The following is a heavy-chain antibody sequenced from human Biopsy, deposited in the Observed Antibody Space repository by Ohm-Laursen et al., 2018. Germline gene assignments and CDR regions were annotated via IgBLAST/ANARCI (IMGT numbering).Heavy chain of an antibody. CDR1: GFSFSDYR. D-gene: IGHD4-23*01. Sequence: SLRLSCSASGFSFSDYRMRWIRQAPGRGLERVSYISGGGTIYYGDSMKGRVTISRDNAKNSLYLQMHSLRAEDTAVYYCARDTRWSPYSMDVWGQGTTVTVSS. CDR3: ARDTRWSPYSMDV. V-gene: IGHV3-11*01. J-gene: IGHJ6*02. CDR2: ISGGGTI.